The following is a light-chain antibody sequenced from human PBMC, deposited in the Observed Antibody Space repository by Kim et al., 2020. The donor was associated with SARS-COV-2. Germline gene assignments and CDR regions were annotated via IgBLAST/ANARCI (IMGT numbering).Light chain of an antibody. Sequence: DIQMIQSPSTLSAFVGNRVTITCRASQSVDSWLAWYQQKPGKAPKLLIYQASKLASGVPSRFSGSGSGTDFTLTISNLQPDDSAIYYCKQYETYWRFGPGTKVDIK. V-gene: IGKV1-5*03. J-gene: IGKJ1*01. CDR3: KQYETYWR. CDR2: QAS. CDR1: QSVDSW.